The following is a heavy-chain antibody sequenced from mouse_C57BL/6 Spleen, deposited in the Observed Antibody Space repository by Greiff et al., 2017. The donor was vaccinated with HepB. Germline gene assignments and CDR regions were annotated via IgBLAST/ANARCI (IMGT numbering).Heavy chain of an antibody. CDR2: IYPRSGNT. Sequence: QVTLKVSGAELARPGASVKLSCKASGYTFTSYGISWVKQRTGQGLEWIGEIYPRSGNTYYNEKFKGKATLTADKSSSTAYMELRSLTSEDSAVYFCASKGSNYAMDYWGQGTSVTVSS. J-gene: IGHJ4*01. CDR1: GYTFTSYG. V-gene: IGHV1-81*01. CDR3: ASKGSNYAMDY.